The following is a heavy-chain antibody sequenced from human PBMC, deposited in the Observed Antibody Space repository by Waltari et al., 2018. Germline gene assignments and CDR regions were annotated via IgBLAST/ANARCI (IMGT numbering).Heavy chain of an antibody. CDR1: GGTFSSYA. D-gene: IGHD6-19*01. J-gene: IGHJ4*02. Sequence: QVQLVQSGAEVKKPGSSVKVYCKASGGTFSSYAISWVRQAPGQGLEWMGGIIPIFGTANYAQKFQGRVTITADESTSTAYMELSSLRSEDTAVYYCARYQYSSGWYYFDYWGQGTLVTVSS. CDR2: IIPIFGTA. V-gene: IGHV1-69*01. CDR3: ARYQYSSGWYYFDY.